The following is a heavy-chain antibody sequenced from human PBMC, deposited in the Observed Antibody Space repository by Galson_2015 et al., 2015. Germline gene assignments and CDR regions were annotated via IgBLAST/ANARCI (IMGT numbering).Heavy chain of an antibody. V-gene: IGHV3-33*01. Sequence: SLRLSCAASGVTFSSSGMHWVRQAPGKGLVWVAVIWYDGSNKYCADSVKGRFTISRDNSKNTLYLQMNSLRAEDTAVYYCARESVSKEVTHYYFDHWGQGTLVTVSS. CDR2: IWYDGSNK. CDR3: ARESVSKEVTHYYFDH. D-gene: IGHD4-11*01. CDR1: GVTFSSSG. J-gene: IGHJ4*02.